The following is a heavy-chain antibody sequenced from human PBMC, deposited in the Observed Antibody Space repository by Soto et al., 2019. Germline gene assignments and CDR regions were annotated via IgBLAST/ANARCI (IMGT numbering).Heavy chain of an antibody. D-gene: IGHD3-22*01. J-gene: IGHJ4*02. Sequence: EVQLVESGGDLVQRGGSLRLSCAASGFDVSNTDMSWVRQAPGKGLEWVSVIYSGGYTNYADSVKGRFIVSRDSPKNTQYLQMDSLRAEDTAVYYCAREAIIVIAAPEYYFDYWGQGTLVTVSS. CDR2: IYSGGYT. CDR1: GFDVSNTD. V-gene: IGHV3-66*01. CDR3: AREAIIVIAAPEYYFDY.